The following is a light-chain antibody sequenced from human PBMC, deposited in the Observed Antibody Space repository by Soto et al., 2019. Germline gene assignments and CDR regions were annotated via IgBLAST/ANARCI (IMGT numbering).Light chain of an antibody. CDR2: DVS. V-gene: IGLV2-14*03. CDR3: SSYTSSSTLSTYV. J-gene: IGLJ1*01. Sequence: QSVLTQPASVSGSPGQSITISCTGTSSDVGGYNYVSWYQHHPGKAPKLMIYDVSNRPSGVSNRFSGSKSGNTASLIISGVQAEDEADYYCSSYTSSSTLSTYVFGTGTKVTVL. CDR1: SSDVGGYNY.